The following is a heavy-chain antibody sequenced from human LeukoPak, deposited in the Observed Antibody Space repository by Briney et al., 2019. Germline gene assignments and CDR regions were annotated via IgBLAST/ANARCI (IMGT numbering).Heavy chain of an antibody. D-gene: IGHD6-13*01. J-gene: IGHJ4*02. V-gene: IGHV1-8*01. Sequence: GAAVKVSCKASGYNLTSYEINWVRQATGQGLEWMGWMNPNSGNTGYAQKFQGRVTMTRNTSISTAYMELSSLRSEDTAVYYCAREGSSRRSGDDYWGQGTLVTVSS. CDR3: AREGSSRRSGDDY. CDR2: MNPNSGNT. CDR1: GYNLTSYE.